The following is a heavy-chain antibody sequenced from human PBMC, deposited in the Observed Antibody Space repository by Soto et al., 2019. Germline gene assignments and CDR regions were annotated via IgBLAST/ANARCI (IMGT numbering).Heavy chain of an antibody. J-gene: IGHJ5*01. CDR1: GDSISTVDYF. CDR2: IYKSTTT. V-gene: IGHV4-30-4*01. D-gene: IGHD2-15*01. Sequence: TLSLTCSVSGDSISTVDYFWAWIRQPPGQALEYIGYIYKSTTTYYNPSFESRVAISLDTSKSQFSLNVTSVTAADTAVYFCARGRYCLTGRCFPNWFDSWGQGTLVTVSS. CDR3: ARGRYCLTGRCFPNWFDS.